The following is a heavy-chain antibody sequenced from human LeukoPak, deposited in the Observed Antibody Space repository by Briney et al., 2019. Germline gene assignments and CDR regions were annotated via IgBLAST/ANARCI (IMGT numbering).Heavy chain of an antibody. Sequence: GGSLRLSWAASGFTFSSYAMSWVRQAPGKGLEWVANIKQDGSEKYYVDSVKGRFTISRDNAKNSLYLQMNSLRAEDTAVYYCARAAGLRFLEWLSRTYFFDYWGQGTLVTVSS. CDR2: IKQDGSEK. V-gene: IGHV3-7*01. CDR1: GFTFSSYA. J-gene: IGHJ4*02. CDR3: ARAAGLRFLEWLSRTYFFDY. D-gene: IGHD3-3*01.